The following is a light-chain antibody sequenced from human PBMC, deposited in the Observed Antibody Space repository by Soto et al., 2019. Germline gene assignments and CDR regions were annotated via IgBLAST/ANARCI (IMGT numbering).Light chain of an antibody. CDR2: SNN. CDR3: AAWDDSLNGRYV. J-gene: IGLJ1*01. Sequence: QSVLTQPPSASGTPGQRVTISCSGSSSNIGSNSVNWYQELPGTAPKLLIYSNNQRPSGVPDRCSGSKSGTSASLAISGLQSEDEADYYCAAWDDSLNGRYVFGNGTKVTVL. CDR1: SSNIGSNS. V-gene: IGLV1-44*01.